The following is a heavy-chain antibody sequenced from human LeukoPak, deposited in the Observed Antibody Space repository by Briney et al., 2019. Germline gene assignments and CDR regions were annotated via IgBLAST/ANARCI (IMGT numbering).Heavy chain of an antibody. Sequence: GGSLRLSCAASGFTFSSYAMSWVRQAPGKGLEWVSAISGCGGSTYYADSVKGRFTISRDNSKNTLYLQMNSLRAEDTAVYYCAKDLYYYDSSGYYGPPPSFDYWGQGTLVTVSS. CDR1: GFTFSSYA. V-gene: IGHV3-23*01. CDR3: AKDLYYYDSSGYYGPPPSFDY. D-gene: IGHD3-22*01. J-gene: IGHJ4*02. CDR2: ISGCGGST.